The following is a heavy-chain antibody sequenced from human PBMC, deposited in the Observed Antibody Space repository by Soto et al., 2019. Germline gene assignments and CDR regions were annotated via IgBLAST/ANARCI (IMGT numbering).Heavy chain of an antibody. CDR3: AKNGDLFDY. V-gene: IGHV3-30*18. J-gene: IGHJ4*02. CDR1: GFTFSSYG. CDR2: ISYDGSNK. D-gene: IGHD4-17*01. Sequence: QVQLVESGGGVVQPGRSLRLSCAASGFTFSSYGMHWVRQAPGKGLEWVAVISYDGSNKYYADSVKGLFTISKDNSKNPLYLQMNSLRAEDTAVYYCAKNGDLFDYWGQGTMVTVSS.